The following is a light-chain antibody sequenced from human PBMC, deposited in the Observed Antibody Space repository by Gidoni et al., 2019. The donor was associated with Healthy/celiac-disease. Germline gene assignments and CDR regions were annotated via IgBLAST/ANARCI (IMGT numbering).Light chain of an antibody. CDR2: GNS. J-gene: IGLJ2*01. CDR3: QSYDSSLSVV. V-gene: IGLV1-40*01. CDR1: SSNIGAGYD. Sequence: QSVLTQPPSVSGAPGPRVTISCTGSSSNIGAGYDVYWYQQLPGTAPKLLIYGNSNRPSGVPDRFSGSKSGTSASLAITGLQAEDEADYYCQSYDSSLSVVFGGGTKLTVL.